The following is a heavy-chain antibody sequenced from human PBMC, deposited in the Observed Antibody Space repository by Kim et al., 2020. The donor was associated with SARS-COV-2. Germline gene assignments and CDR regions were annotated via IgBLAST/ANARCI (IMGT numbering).Heavy chain of an antibody. J-gene: IGHJ6*02. V-gene: IGHV3-30*04. Sequence: GGSLRLSCAASGFTFSSYAMHWVRQAPGKGLEWVAVISYDGSNKYYADSVKGRFTISRDNSKNTLYLQMNSLRAEDTAVYYCARAPKVPLWFGELLYPTVGLSGMDVWGQGTTVTVSS. CDR3: ARAPKVPLWFGELLYPTVGLSGMDV. CDR2: ISYDGSNK. D-gene: IGHD3-10*01. CDR1: GFTFSSYA.